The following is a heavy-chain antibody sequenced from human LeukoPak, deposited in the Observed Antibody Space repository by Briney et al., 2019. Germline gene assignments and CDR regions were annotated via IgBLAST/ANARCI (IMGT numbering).Heavy chain of an antibody. D-gene: IGHD3-10*01. CDR3: AKGVRITMVRGAFDI. CDR2: ISWNSGSI. Sequence: GGSLRLSCAASGFTFDDYAMHWVRQAPGKGLEWVSGISWNSGSIGYADSVKGRFTISRDNAKNSLYLQMNSLRAEDAALYYCAKGVRITMVRGAFDIWGQGTMVTVSS. CDR1: GFTFDDYA. J-gene: IGHJ3*02. V-gene: IGHV3-9*01.